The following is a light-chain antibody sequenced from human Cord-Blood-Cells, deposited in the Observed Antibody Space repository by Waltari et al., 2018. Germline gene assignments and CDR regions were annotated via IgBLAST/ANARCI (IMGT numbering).Light chain of an antibody. Sequence: GDRVTITCRASQSISSWLAWYQQKPGKAPKLLIYDASSLESGVPSRFSGSGSGTEFTLTISSLQPDDFATYYGQQYNSYPRTFGQGTKVEIK. CDR1: QSISSW. V-gene: IGKV1-5*01. J-gene: IGKJ1*01. CDR2: DAS. CDR3: QQYNSYPRT.